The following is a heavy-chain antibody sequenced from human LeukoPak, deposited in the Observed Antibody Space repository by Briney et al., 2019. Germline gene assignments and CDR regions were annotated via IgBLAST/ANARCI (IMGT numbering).Heavy chain of an antibody. CDR1: GFTFSSYG. J-gene: IGHJ3*02. Sequence: GGSLRLPCAASGFTFSSYGMHWVRQAPGKGLEWVAVISYDGSNKYYADSVKGRFTISRDNSKNTLYLQMNSLGAEDTAVYYCAKDKGIAVAGLGGAFDIWGQGTMVTVSS. CDR3: AKDKGIAVAGLGGAFDI. V-gene: IGHV3-30*18. CDR2: ISYDGSNK. D-gene: IGHD6-19*01.